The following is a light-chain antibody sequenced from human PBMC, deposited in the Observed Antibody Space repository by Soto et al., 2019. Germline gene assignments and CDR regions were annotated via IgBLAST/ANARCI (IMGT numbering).Light chain of an antibody. CDR3: SSYTTSGTLV. CDR1: SSDVGSFNR. V-gene: IGLV2-18*02. Sequence: QSALTQPPSVSGSPGQSVTISCAGTSSDVGSFNRVSWYQQPPGTAPRLMIYEVIYRPSGVPDPFAGSKSGNTASLTISGLQAEDEADYYCSSYTTSGTLVFGGGTKVTVL. CDR2: EVI. J-gene: IGLJ3*02.